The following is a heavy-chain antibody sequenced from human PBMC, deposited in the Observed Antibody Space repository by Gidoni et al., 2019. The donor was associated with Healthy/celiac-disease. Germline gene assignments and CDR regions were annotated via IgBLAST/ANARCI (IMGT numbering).Heavy chain of an antibody. CDR1: GGSVSSGSYY. D-gene: IGHD4-17*01. Sequence: QVQLQESGPGLVKPSEPMSLTCTVSGGSVSSGSYYWSWIRQPPGKGLEWIGYIFYSGGTNYNPSLKSRVTISVDTSKNQFSLKLSSVTAADTAVYYCARGRVTTYFDYWGQGTLVTVSS. CDR3: ARGRVTTYFDY. V-gene: IGHV4-61*01. CDR2: IFYSGGT. J-gene: IGHJ4*02.